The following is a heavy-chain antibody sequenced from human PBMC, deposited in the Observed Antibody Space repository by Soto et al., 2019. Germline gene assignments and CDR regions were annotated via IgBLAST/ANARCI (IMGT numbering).Heavy chain of an antibody. J-gene: IGHJ6*02. CDR2: IWYDVSNK. V-gene: IGHV3-33*01. D-gene: IGHD1-20*01. CDR3: ARDRGPFNWNDWPHYYSGMDV. CDR1: GFTFSSYG. Sequence: QVQLVESGGGVVQPGRSLRLSCAASGFTFSSYGMHWVRQAPGKGLEGGPVIWYDVSNKYYADSVKGRFTISRDNSKNTLYLKMHSLRAEDPAVYYCARDRGPFNWNDWPHYYSGMDVWGQGTTVTVSS.